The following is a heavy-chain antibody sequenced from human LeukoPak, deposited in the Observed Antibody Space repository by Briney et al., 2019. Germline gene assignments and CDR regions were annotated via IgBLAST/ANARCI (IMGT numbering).Heavy chain of an antibody. CDR2: INPSGGST. D-gene: IGHD6-13*01. Sequence: ASAKVFCKASGYTFTSYYMHWVRQAPGQGLEWMGIINPSGGSTSYAQKFQGRVTMTRDTSTSTVYMELSSLRSEDTAVYYCARDPPTTPKPSAAAPDYWGQGTLVTVSS. CDR3: ARDPPTTPKPSAAAPDY. J-gene: IGHJ4*02. V-gene: IGHV1-46*01. CDR1: GYTFTSYY.